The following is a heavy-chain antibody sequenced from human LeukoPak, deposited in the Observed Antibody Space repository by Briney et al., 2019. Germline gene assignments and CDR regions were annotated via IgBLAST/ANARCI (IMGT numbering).Heavy chain of an antibody. V-gene: IGHV3-23*01. CDR1: GFTFSSYA. CDR3: AKGAYDSSGSQDY. Sequence: GGSLRLSCAASGFTFSSYAMSWVRPAPGKGLEWVWAISGSGGSTYYADSVKGRFTISRDNSKNTLYLQMNSLRAEDTAVYYCAKGAYDSSGSQDYWGQGTLVTVSS. J-gene: IGHJ4*02. D-gene: IGHD3-22*01. CDR2: ISGSGGST.